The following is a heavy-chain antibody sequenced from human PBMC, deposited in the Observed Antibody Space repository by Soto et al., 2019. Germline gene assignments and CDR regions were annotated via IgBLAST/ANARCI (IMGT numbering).Heavy chain of an antibody. CDR3: AKDLLGEQCGGDCYSDAFDI. D-gene: IGHD2-21*02. CDR2: ISGSGGST. Sequence: GGSLRLSCAASGFTFSSYAMSWVRQAPGKGLEWVSAISGSGGSTYYADSVKGRFTISRDNSKNTLYLQMNSLRAEDTAVYYCAKDLLGEQCGGDCYSDAFDIWGQGTMVTVSS. J-gene: IGHJ3*02. V-gene: IGHV3-23*01. CDR1: GFTFSSYA.